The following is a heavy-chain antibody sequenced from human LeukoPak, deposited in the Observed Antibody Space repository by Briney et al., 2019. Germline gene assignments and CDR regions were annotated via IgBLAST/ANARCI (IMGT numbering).Heavy chain of an antibody. V-gene: IGHV4-39*01. J-gene: IGHJ1*01. D-gene: IGHD6-6*01. CDR1: GGSISGSSYY. CDR3: ARHLPYSSSSGYFQH. Sequence: SETLSLTCTVSGGSISGSSYYWGWIRQPPGKGLEWIGSIYYSGSTYYNPSLKSRVTISVDTSKNQFSLKLSSVTAADTAVYYCARHLPYSSSSGYFQHWGQGTLVTVSS. CDR2: IYYSGST.